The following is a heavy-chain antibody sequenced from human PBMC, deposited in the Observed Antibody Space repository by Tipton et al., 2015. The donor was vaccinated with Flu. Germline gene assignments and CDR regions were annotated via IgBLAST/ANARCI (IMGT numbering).Heavy chain of an antibody. CDR1: SGSIRSTNYF. CDR3: ARLSYYDVDLKNFYFDY. CDR2: VYPSGTT. Sequence: TLSLTCTVSSGSIRSTNYFCAWIRQPPGKGLELIGSVYPSGTTYYNPSLKSRLTISVDTSKSQFSLKLRSMTAADTAVYYCARLSYYDVDLKNFYFDYWGQGALVTVSS. D-gene: IGHD3-10*02. J-gene: IGHJ4*02. V-gene: IGHV4-39*01.